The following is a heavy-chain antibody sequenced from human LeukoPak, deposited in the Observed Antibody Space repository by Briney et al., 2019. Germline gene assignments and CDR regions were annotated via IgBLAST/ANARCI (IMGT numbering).Heavy chain of an antibody. V-gene: IGHV5-51*01. CDR3: ARLRYCSGGSCYPDY. CDR2: IYPGDSDT. CDR1: GYSFTSYW. Sequence: GESLKISCKGSGYSFTSYWIVWVRQMSGKGPEWMGIIYPGDSDTRYNPSFQGQVIISADKSTNTAHLQWSSLKASDTAIYYCARLRYCSGGSCYPDYWGQGALVTVSS. J-gene: IGHJ4*02. D-gene: IGHD2-15*01.